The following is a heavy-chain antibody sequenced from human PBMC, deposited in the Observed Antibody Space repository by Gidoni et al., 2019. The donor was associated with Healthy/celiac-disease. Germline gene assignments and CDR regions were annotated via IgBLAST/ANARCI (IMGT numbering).Heavy chain of an antibody. D-gene: IGHD1-26*01. CDR3: AKDIGGSYSVIDY. V-gene: IGHV3-23*04. Sequence: EVQLVESGGGLVQPGGSLRLSCASSGFTFSSYAMSWVRQAPGKGLGWVSAMRGSGGSTYYADSVKGRFTISRDNSKNTLDLQMNSLRAEDTAVYYCAKDIGGSYSVIDYWGQGTLVTVSS. J-gene: IGHJ4*02. CDR2: MRGSGGST. CDR1: GFTFSSYA.